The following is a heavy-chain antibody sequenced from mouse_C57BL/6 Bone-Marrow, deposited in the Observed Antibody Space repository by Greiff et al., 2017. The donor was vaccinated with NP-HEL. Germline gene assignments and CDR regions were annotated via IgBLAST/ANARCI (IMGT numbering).Heavy chain of an antibody. CDR1: GYTFTSYW. V-gene: IGHV1-53*01. D-gene: IGHD2-3*01. CDR3: ARVMVTKDWYFDV. CDR2: INPSNGGT. Sequence: QVQLKQPGTELVKPGASVKLSCKASGYTFTSYWMHWVKQRPGQGLEWIGNINPSNGGTNYNEKFKSKATLTVDKSSSTAYMQLSSLTSEDSAVYYCARVMVTKDWYFDVWGTGTTVTVSS. J-gene: IGHJ1*03.